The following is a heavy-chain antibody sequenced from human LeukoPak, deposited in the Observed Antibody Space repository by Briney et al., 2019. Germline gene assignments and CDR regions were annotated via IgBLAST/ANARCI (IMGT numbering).Heavy chain of an antibody. CDR2: INGGGGST. CDR1: GFTFTSYA. D-gene: IGHD2-2*02. Sequence: PGGSLRLSCAASGFTFTSYAMSWVRQAPGKGLEWVSAINGGGGSTYYADSVKGRSTISRDNSKNTLYLQMNSLRAEDTAVYYCAKTTGISSSYNFDCWGQGTLVTVSS. J-gene: IGHJ4*02. CDR3: AKTTGISSSYNFDC. V-gene: IGHV3-23*01.